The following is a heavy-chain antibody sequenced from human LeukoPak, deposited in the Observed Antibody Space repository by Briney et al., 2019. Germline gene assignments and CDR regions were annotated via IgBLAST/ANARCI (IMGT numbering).Heavy chain of an antibody. CDR2: ISAYSGNT. CDR3: ARSGIVVVPAAIWYYYYGMDV. CDR1: GYTFTSYG. J-gene: IGHJ6*02. Sequence: ASVKVSCKASGYTFTSYGISWVRQAPGQGLEWMGWISAYSGNTNYAQKLQGRVTMTTDTSTSTAYMELRSLRSDDTAVYYCARSGIVVVPAAIWYYYYGMDVWGQGTTVTVSS. D-gene: IGHD2-2*01. V-gene: IGHV1-18*01.